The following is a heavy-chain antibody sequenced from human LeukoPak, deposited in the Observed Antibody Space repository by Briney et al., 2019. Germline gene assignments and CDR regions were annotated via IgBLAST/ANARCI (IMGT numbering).Heavy chain of an antibody. CDR1: GDSISSSSYY. CDR2: IYYSGTT. CDR3: ARDLAGTSGRKFDY. Sequence: SETLSLTCTVSGDSISSSSYYWDWIRQPPGKGLEWIGSIYYSGTTYYNPSLKSRVTISVDTSRNQFSLRLSSVTAADTAVYYCARDLAGTSGRKFDYWGQGTLVTVSS. J-gene: IGHJ4*02. V-gene: IGHV4-39*07. D-gene: IGHD1-26*01.